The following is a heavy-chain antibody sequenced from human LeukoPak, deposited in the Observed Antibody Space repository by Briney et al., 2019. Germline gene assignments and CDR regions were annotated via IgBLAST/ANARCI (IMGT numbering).Heavy chain of an antibody. Sequence: EPSETLSLTCTVSGGSISSYYWSWIRQPPGKGLEWIGYIYYSGSTNYNPSLKSRVTISVDTSKNQFSLKLSSVTAADTAVYYCARGYSSSWYWYFDLWGRGTLVTVSS. CDR2: IYYSGST. J-gene: IGHJ2*01. CDR1: GGSISSYY. D-gene: IGHD6-13*01. CDR3: ARGYSSSWYWYFDL. V-gene: IGHV4-59*01.